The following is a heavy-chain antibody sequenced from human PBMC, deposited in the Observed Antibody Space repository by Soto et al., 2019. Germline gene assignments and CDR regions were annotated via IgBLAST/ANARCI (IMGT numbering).Heavy chain of an antibody. D-gene: IGHD2-2*01. V-gene: IGHV1-69*13. CDR3: ASRSHDDIVVVPAALIYYYYGMDV. Sequence: ASVKVSCKASGGTFSSYAISWVRQAPGQGLEWMGGIIPIFGTANYAQKFQGRVTITADESTSTAYMELSSLRSEDTAVYYCASRSHDDIVVVPAALIYYYYGMDVWGQGTTVTVSS. CDR1: GGTFSSYA. J-gene: IGHJ6*02. CDR2: IIPIFGTA.